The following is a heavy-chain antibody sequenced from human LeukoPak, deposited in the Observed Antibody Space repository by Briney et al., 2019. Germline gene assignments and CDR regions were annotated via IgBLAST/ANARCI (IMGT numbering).Heavy chain of an antibody. Sequence: SETLSLTCTVSGGSISSYYWSWIRQPPGKGLKWSGYIYYSGSTNYNPSLKSRVTISVDTSKNQFFLKLSSVTAADTAVYYCARRYDSSGYPLDPWGQGTLVTVSS. V-gene: IGHV4-59*08. J-gene: IGHJ5*02. CDR2: IYYSGST. D-gene: IGHD3-22*01. CDR3: ARRYDSSGYPLDP. CDR1: GGSISSYY.